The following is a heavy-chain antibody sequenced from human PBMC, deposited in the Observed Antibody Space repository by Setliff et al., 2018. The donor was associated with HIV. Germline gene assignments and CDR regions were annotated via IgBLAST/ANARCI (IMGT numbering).Heavy chain of an antibody. Sequence: GGSLRLSCEVFGFGFSVYGFHWVRQAPGEGLEWVAVIWYDGGKKEYGDSVKGRFTISRDDSKNTLYLQMNSLRAEDTAVYYCARGQFRLRPDSLDLWGQGTLVTVSS. J-gene: IGHJ3*01. CDR3: ARGQFRLRPDSLDL. CDR1: GFGFSVYG. V-gene: IGHV3-33*01. CDR2: IWYDGGKK. D-gene: IGHD2-21*01.